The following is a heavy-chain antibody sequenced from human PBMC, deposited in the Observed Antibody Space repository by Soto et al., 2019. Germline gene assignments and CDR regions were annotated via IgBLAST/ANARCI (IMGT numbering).Heavy chain of an antibody. CDR3: ARRRAQWLATRHRTGGWFDP. D-gene: IGHD6-19*01. J-gene: IGHJ5*02. CDR1: GGAISSSSYY. CDR2: IYYSGST. Sequence: PSETLSLTCTVSGGAISSSSYYWCLIRQPPGKGLEWIGSIYYSGSTYYNPSLKSRVTISVDTSKNQFSLKLSSVPAADTAVYSCARRRAQWLATRHRTGGWFDPWGQGTLVTVSS. V-gene: IGHV4-39*01.